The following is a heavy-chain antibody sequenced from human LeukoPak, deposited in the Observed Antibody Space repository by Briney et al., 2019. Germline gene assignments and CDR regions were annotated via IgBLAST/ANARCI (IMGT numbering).Heavy chain of an antibody. CDR1: GYTFTSYY. Sequence: ASVKVSCKASGYTFTSYYMHWVRQAPGQGLEWMGIINPSGGSTSYAQKFQGRVTITADESTSTAYMELSSLRSEDTAVYYCARVGATTSVGYYYGMDVWGQGTTVTVSS. V-gene: IGHV1-46*01. D-gene: IGHD1-26*01. CDR3: ARVGATTSVGYYYGMDV. CDR2: INPSGGST. J-gene: IGHJ6*02.